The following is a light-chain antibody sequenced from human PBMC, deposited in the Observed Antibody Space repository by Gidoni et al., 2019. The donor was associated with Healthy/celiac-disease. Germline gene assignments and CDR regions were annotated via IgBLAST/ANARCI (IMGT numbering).Light chain of an antibody. J-gene: IGKJ1*01. Sequence: DIQMTQSPSSLSASVGDRVTITCRASQSISSNLNWYQQKPGKAPKRLIYAESSLQSGVPSRFSGSGSGTDFTLTISSLQPADFATYYCQQSYSTPRTFGQGTKVEIK. CDR2: AES. CDR1: QSISSN. V-gene: IGKV1-39*01. CDR3: QQSYSTPRT.